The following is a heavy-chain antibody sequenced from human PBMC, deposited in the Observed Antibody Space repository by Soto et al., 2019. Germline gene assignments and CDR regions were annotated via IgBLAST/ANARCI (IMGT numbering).Heavy chain of an antibody. CDR2: IYYSGSA. CDR3: ARGVGFGYYYYHMDL. Sequence: SETLSLTCTVSGDSVTSVSDYWSWIRQPPGKGLEWIGYIYYSGSADYNPSLGGRVTISIDTSKNQFSLKLTSVTAADTAVYYCARGVGFGYYYYHMDLWGQGTTVTVSS. D-gene: IGHD3-10*01. CDR1: GDSVTSVSDY. V-gene: IGHV4-61*01. J-gene: IGHJ6*02.